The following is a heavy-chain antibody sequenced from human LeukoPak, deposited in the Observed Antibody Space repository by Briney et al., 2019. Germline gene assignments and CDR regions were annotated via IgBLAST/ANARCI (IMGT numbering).Heavy chain of an antibody. V-gene: IGHV5-51*01. J-gene: IGHJ4*02. Sequence: GESLKISCQGSGYSFTNHWISWVRQMPGKGLEWMGIIYPGDSDTRYSPSFQGQVTISADKSISTAYLQWSSLEASDTAMYYCARREVATTTGGIAVAGLFDYWGQGALVTVSS. CDR2: IYPGDSDT. CDR3: ARREVATTTGGIAVAGLFDY. CDR1: GYSFTNHW. D-gene: IGHD6-19*01.